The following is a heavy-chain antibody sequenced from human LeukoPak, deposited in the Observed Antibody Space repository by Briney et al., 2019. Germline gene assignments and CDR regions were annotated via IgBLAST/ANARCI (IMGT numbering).Heavy chain of an antibody. CDR2: ISGDGGST. CDR1: GFTFDDYA. V-gene: IGHV3-43*02. Sequence: PGGSLRLSCAASGFTFDDYAMHWVRQAPGKGLEWVSLISGDGGSTYYADSVKGRFTISRDNSKNSLYLQMNSLRTEDTALYYCAKDLTDTCSTSWFDPWGQGTLVTVSS. CDR3: AKDLTDTCSTSWFDP. D-gene: IGHD3-10*02. J-gene: IGHJ5*02.